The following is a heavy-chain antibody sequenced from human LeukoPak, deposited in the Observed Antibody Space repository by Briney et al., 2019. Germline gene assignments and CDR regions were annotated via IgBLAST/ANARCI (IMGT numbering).Heavy chain of an antibody. V-gene: IGHV3-33*06. CDR1: GFTFNHYG. CDR3: AKDTQRGFDYSNSLQN. Sequence: GGTLRLSCAASGFTFNHYGMHRVRQTPGAGLEWVAVIWSDGSDKYYAKSVKGRFTISRDNSKNSLFLQMNSLRAEDTAVYYCAKDTQRGFDYSNSLQNWGQGILVTVSS. D-gene: IGHD4-11*01. J-gene: IGHJ1*01. CDR2: IWSDGSDK.